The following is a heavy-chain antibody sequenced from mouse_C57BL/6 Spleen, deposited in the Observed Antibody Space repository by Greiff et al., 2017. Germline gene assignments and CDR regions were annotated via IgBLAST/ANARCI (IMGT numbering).Heavy chain of an antibody. D-gene: IGHD1-1*01. CDR3: TGTTVAWYFDV. Sequence: EVQLVESGGGLVQPGGSMKLSCVASGFTFSNYWMNWVRQSPEKGLEWVAQIRLKSDNYATHYAESVKGRFTISRDDSKSSVYLQMNNLRAADTGIYYCTGTTVAWYFDVWGTGTTVTVSS. CDR2: IRLKSDNYAT. CDR1: GFTFSNYW. J-gene: IGHJ1*03. V-gene: IGHV6-3*01.